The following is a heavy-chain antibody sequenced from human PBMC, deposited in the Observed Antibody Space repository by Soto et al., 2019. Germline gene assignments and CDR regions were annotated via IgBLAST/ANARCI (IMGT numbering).Heavy chain of an antibody. J-gene: IGHJ6*02. Sequence: QVQVVESGGGVVQPGRSLRLSCAASGFTFSNYGMHWVRQAPGKGLEWVAVILNDGSNRYHADSEKDRFTISRDNSKNTLYLQMNSLRAEDTAVYYCARDDEYSGNGMDVWGQGTTVTVS. CDR1: GFTFSNYG. CDR2: ILNDGSNR. CDR3: ARDDEYSGNGMDV. V-gene: IGHV3-33*01. D-gene: IGHD3-10*01.